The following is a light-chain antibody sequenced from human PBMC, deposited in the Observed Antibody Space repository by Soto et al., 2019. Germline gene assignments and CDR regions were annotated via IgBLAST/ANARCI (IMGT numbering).Light chain of an antibody. V-gene: IGKV1-9*01. Sequence: DIQLTQSPSFLSASVGDRVTITCLASQGISCYLAWYQQKPGKAPNLLIYAASTLQSGVPSRFSGSGSGTEFTLPISSLQPDDFATYYCQQLNSYPLTFGPGTKVDIK. CDR3: QQLNSYPLT. CDR1: QGISCY. J-gene: IGKJ3*01. CDR2: AAS.